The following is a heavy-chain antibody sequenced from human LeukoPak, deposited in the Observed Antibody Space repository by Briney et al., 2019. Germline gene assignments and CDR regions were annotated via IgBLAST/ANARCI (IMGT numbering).Heavy chain of an antibody. D-gene: IGHD3-9*01. Sequence: ASVKVSCKASGGTFTSYAMHWVRQAPGQRLEWMGWINAGNGNTKYSQKFQGRVTITRDTSASTAYMELSSLRSEDTAVYYCARSTYYDILTGRRGGMDVWGQGTTVTVSS. CDR3: ARSTYYDILTGRRGGMDV. CDR2: INAGNGNT. V-gene: IGHV1-3*01. CDR1: GGTFTSYA. J-gene: IGHJ6*02.